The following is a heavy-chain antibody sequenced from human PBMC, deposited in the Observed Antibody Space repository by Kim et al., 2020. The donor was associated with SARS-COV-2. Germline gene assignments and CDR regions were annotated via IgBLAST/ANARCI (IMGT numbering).Heavy chain of an antibody. J-gene: IGHJ4*02. CDR3: WAVLNSSGWYVGFDY. Sequence: QKFQGRVTMTEDTSTDTAYMELSSLRSEDTAVYYCWAVLNSSGWYVGFDYWGQGTLVTVSS. V-gene: IGHV1-24*01. D-gene: IGHD6-19*01.